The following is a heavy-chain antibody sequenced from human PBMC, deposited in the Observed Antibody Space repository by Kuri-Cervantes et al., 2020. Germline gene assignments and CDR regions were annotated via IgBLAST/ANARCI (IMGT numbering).Heavy chain of an antibody. CDR3: ARDLRYYYESSPKRGYGMDV. Sequence: SVKVSCKASGGTFSNYAISWVRQAPGQGLEWMGGIISIFGTANYAQKFQGRVTITAHESTSTAYMELSSLGSEDTAVYYCARDLRYYYESSPKRGYGMDVWGQGTTVTVSS. CDR1: GGTFSNYA. CDR2: IISIFGTA. D-gene: IGHD3-22*01. V-gene: IGHV1-69*13. J-gene: IGHJ6*02.